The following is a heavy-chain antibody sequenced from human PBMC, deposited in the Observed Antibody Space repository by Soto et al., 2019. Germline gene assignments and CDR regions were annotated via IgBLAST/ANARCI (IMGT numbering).Heavy chain of an antibody. V-gene: IGHV4-4*02. CDR3: AKMVGATLVDY. CDR2: IHHSGST. D-gene: IGHD1-26*01. Sequence: QVQLQESGPGLVKPSATLSLTCTVSGASISSTSSGDWWSWVRQPPGKGLEWIGEIHHSGSTNYNPALKSRVTMSVDESKNQFSLRLSSVTAADTAVYYCAKMVGATLVDYWGQGTLVTVSS. CDR1: GASISSTSSGDW. J-gene: IGHJ4*02.